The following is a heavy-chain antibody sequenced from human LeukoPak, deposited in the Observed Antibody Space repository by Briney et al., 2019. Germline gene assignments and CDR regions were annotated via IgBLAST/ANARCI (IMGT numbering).Heavy chain of an antibody. V-gene: IGHV1-2*02. Sequence: GASVKVSCKASGYTFTGYYMHRVRQAPGQGLEWMGWINPNSGGTNYAQKFQGRVTMTRDTSISTAYMELSRLRSDDTAVYYCARDSLQPGGDYYYMDVWGKGTTVTVSS. J-gene: IGHJ6*03. CDR3: ARDSLQPGGDYYYMDV. CDR1: GYTFTGYY. CDR2: INPNSGGT. D-gene: IGHD4-23*01.